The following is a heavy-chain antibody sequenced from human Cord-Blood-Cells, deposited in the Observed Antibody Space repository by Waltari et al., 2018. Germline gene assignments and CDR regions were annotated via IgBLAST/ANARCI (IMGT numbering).Heavy chain of an antibody. V-gene: IGHV4-30-4*01. CDR2: IYYSGST. J-gene: IGHJ4*02. CDR3: ARDVSGGGSVDY. Sequence: QVQLQESGPGLVKPSQTLSLTCTVSGGSISSGASSWSWIRQPPGKGLEWIGYIYYSGSTYYNPSLKSRVTISVDTSKNQFSLKLSSVTAADTAVYYCARDVSGGGSVDYWGQGTLVTVSS. CDR1: GGSISSGASS. D-gene: IGHD3-16*01.